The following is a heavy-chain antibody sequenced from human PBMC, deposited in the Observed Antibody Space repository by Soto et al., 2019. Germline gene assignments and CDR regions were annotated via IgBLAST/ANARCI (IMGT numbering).Heavy chain of an antibody. CDR3: ARDSYGYFRYFDY. V-gene: IGHV4-39*02. CDR1: GGSISSSSYY. D-gene: IGHD5-18*01. J-gene: IGHJ4*02. CDR2: IYYSGST. Sequence: SETLSLTCTVSGGSISSSSYYWGWIRQPPGKGLEWIGSIYYSGSTYYNPSLKSRVTISVDTSKNQFSLKLSSVTAADTAVYYCARDSYGYFRYFDYWGQGTLVTVSS.